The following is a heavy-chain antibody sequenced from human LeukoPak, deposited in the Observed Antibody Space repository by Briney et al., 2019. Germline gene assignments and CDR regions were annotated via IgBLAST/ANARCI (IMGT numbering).Heavy chain of an antibody. J-gene: IGHJ4*02. CDR2: IRYDGSNK. D-gene: IGHD4-17*01. CDR1: GFTFSSYG. V-gene: IGHV3-30*02. CDR3: AKDYPAYGAVGGYFDY. Sequence: GSLGLSCAASGFTFSSYGMHWVRQAPGKGLEWVAFIRYDGSNKYYADSVKGRFTISRDNSKNTLYLQMNSLRAEDTAVYYCAKDYPAYGAVGGYFDYWGQGTLVTVSS.